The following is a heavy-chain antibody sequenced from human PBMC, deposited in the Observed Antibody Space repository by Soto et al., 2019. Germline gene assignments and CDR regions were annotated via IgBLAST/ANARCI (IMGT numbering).Heavy chain of an antibody. V-gene: IGHV3-53*01. Sequence: PGGSLRLSCAAFGLTISGKKYVAWVRQARGKGLEWVSGLYDVDGSFYADSVRGRFITSSDSSKTTVYLQMNDLRPDDTAVYYCATWHEREHAYDVWGQGTTVTVSS. J-gene: IGHJ3*01. CDR2: LYDVDGS. CDR3: ATWHEREHAYDV. CDR1: GLTISGKKY. D-gene: IGHD1-1*01.